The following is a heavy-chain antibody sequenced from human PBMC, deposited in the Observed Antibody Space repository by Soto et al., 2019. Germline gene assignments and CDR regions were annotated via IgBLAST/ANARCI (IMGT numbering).Heavy chain of an antibody. CDR2: IHGSGSA. J-gene: IGHJ5*02. CDR1: HGSISIFY. Sequence: LYLTCTVSHGSISIFYLTWIRQSAGKGLEWIGRIHGSGSATYNPSLRSRVTMSVDTSENQFSLKVNSVTGADTAVYYCARSSHKESWFDPWGQGTLVTVSS. CDR3: ARSSHKESWFDP. V-gene: IGHV4-4*07. D-gene: IGHD6-13*01.